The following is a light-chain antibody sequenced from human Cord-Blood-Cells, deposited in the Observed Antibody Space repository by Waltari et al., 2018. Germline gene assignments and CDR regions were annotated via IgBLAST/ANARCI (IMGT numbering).Light chain of an antibody. Sequence: QSVLTQPRSASGTPAPRVTTSCSGSSSTPGSNTVNWYQQLPGTAPKLLVYSNNQRPSWGPDRCPAPKSGTSAPLDSSGLQSEDDADYYCAAWEDSLHCLVVGGGTKLTVL. CDR3: AAWEDSLHCLV. V-gene: IGLV1-44*01. J-gene: IGLJ2*01. CDR1: SSTPGSNT. CDR2: SNN.